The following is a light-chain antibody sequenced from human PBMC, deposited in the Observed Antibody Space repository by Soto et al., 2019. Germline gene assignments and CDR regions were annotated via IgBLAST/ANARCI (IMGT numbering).Light chain of an antibody. CDR3: SSYTSSRTLNV. Sequence: QSVLTQPASVSGAPGQSITISCTGTSSDVGGYNYVSWYQQHPGKAPKLMVSEVSNRPSGVSNRFSGSKSGNTASLAISGLQAEDEADYYCSSYTSSRTLNVFGTGTKLTVL. J-gene: IGLJ1*01. CDR2: EVS. V-gene: IGLV2-14*01. CDR1: SSDVGGYNY.